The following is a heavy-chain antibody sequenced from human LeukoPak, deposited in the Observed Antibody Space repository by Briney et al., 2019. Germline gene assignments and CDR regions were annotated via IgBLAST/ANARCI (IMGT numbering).Heavy chain of an antibody. CDR1: GFTFSSYW. CDR2: INSDGNST. Sequence: GGSLRLSCAASGFTFSSYWMHWVRQAPGKGLVWVSRINSDGNSTSYADSVKGRFTISRDNAKNTLYLRMNSLRAEDTAVYYCARAYDFWDPYYGMDVWGQGTTVTVSS. D-gene: IGHD3-3*01. J-gene: IGHJ6*02. CDR3: ARAYDFWDPYYGMDV. V-gene: IGHV3-74*01.